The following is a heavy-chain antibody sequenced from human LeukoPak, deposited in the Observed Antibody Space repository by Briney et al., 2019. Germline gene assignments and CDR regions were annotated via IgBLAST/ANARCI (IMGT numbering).Heavy chain of an antibody. Sequence: SETLSLTCTVSGGSISSYYWSWIRQPAGKGLECIGRIYTSGSTNYNPSLKSRVTMSVDTSKNQFSLKLSSVTAADTAVYYCARDGPSIVAAPLFDYWGQGTLVTVSS. V-gene: IGHV4-4*07. D-gene: IGHD1-26*01. CDR1: GGSISSYY. J-gene: IGHJ4*02. CDR2: IYTSGST. CDR3: ARDGPSIVAAPLFDY.